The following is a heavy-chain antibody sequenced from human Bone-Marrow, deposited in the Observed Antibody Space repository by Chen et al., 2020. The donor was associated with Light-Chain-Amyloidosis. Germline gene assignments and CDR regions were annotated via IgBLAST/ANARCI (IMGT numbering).Heavy chain of an antibody. CDR1: GFTFSSYA. CDR2: ISGSGDST. V-gene: IGHV3-23*01. Sequence: EVHLLESGGGLVQPGGSLRLSCAASGFTFSSYAMSWVRQAPGKGLEWVSAISGSGDSTYYADSVKGRFTISRDNSKNTLYLQMNSLRAEDTAVYYCAKVKLSSGYMYYYYGMDVWGQGTTVTVSS. D-gene: IGHD3-22*01. J-gene: IGHJ6*02. CDR3: AKVKLSSGYMYYYYGMDV.